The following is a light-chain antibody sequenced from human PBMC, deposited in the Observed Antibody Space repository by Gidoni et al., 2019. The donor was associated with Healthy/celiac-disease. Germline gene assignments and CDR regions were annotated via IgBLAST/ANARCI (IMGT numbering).Light chain of an antibody. Sequence: DIQMTQSPSSLSASVGDRVTITCRASQGISNYLAWYQQKPGKVPKLLIYAASTSQSGVPSRFSGSGSGTDFTLTISSLQPEDVATYYCQKYNSAPPPFGQGTKVEIK. J-gene: IGKJ1*01. CDR3: QKYNSAPPP. V-gene: IGKV1-27*01. CDR1: QGISNY. CDR2: AAS.